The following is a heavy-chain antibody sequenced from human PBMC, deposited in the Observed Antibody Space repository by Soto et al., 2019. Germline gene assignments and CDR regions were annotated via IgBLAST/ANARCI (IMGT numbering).Heavy chain of an antibody. D-gene: IGHD7-27*01. CDR1: GYSISSGYY. J-gene: IGHJ4*02. V-gene: IGHV4-38-2*01. CDR3: ARVLTGSSLFDY. CDR2: IYHSGST. Sequence: SETLSLTCAVSGYSISSGYYWGWIRQPPGKGLEWIGSIYHSGSTYYNPSLKSRVTISVDTSKNQFSLNLFSVTAADTAVYYCARVLTGSSLFDYWGQGTLVTVSS.